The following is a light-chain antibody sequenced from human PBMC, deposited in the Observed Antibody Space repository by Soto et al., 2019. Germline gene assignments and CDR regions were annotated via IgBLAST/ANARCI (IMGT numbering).Light chain of an antibody. CDR3: QQYYSYQYT. CDR2: AAS. CDR1: QGISSY. V-gene: IGKV1-8*01. J-gene: IGKJ5*01. Sequence: IQMTQPPSSLSASTGDRVTITCRASQGISSYLAWYQQKPGKAPKLLIYAASTLQSGVPSRFSGSGSGTDFTLTISCLQSEDFAPYYCQQYYSYQYTFGQGTRLEIK.